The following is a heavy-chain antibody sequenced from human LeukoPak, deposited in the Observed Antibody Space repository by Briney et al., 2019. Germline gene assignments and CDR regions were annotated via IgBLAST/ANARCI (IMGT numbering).Heavy chain of an antibody. CDR2: INHSGST. Sequence: PSETLSLTCAVYGGSFSGYYWSWIRQPPGKGLEWIGEINHSGSTNYNPSLKSRVTISVDTSKNQFSLKLSSVTAADTAVYYCARNPFALTMGGGFDPWGQGTLVTVSS. CDR3: ARNPFALTMGGGFDP. CDR1: GGSFSGYY. D-gene: IGHD3-10*01. V-gene: IGHV4-34*01. J-gene: IGHJ5*02.